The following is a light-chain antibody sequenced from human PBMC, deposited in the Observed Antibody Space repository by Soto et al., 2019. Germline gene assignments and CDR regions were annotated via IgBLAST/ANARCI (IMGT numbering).Light chain of an antibody. CDR3: QSYDSSLSVV. CDR1: SSNIGAGYD. Sequence: QSVLTQPPSVSGAPGQRVTITWTESSSNIGAGYDVHWYQQLPGTAPKLLIYGNSNRPSGVPDRFSGSKSGTSASLAITGLQAEDEADYYCQSYDSSLSVVFGGGTKLTVL. V-gene: IGLV1-40*01. J-gene: IGLJ2*01. CDR2: GNS.